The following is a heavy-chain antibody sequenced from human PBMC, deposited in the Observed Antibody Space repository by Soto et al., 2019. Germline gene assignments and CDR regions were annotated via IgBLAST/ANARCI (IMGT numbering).Heavy chain of an antibody. D-gene: IGHD3-10*01. Sequence: QVQLVQSGAEVKKPGSSVKVSCKASGGTFSSYAFSWVRQAPGQGVEWMGGMIPIFGSANYAQKVQGRVTIAAEESTRTAYMELISQRSEDTAVYCSSESGVDYYGSGSHYGGIGYWGQGTLVTVSS. CDR3: SESGVDYYGSGSHYGGIGY. V-gene: IGHV1-69*01. CDR1: GGTFSSYA. CDR2: MIPIFGSA. J-gene: IGHJ4*02.